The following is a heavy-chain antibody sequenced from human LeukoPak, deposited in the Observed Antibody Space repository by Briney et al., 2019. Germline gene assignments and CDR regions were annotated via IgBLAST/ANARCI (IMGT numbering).Heavy chain of an antibody. Sequence: GGSLRLSCAASGFTFSNYWMNWLRQAPGKGLEWVASINQDGSEKYYADSVKGRFTISRDNAKNSLYLQMSSLRAEDTGVYYFGNESANLIITYNAWGQGTMVTVSS. CDR1: GFTFSNYW. CDR3: GNESANLIITYNA. CDR2: INQDGSEK. D-gene: IGHD1-1*01. V-gene: IGHV3-7*01. J-gene: IGHJ4*02.